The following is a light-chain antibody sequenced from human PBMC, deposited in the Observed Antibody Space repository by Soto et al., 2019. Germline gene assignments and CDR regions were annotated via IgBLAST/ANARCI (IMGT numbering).Light chain of an antibody. CDR2: GAS. V-gene: IGKV3-20*01. J-gene: IGKJ1*01. CDR1: HSVSSMY. Sequence: EIVLTQSPGILSLSPGEKATLSCRASHSVSSMYLAWYRQQPGQAPSLLIYGASSRAAGIPDRFSGSGSGTDFTLTISRLEPEDFAVYHCQQYGNSPKTFGQGTRVEIK. CDR3: QQYGNSPKT.